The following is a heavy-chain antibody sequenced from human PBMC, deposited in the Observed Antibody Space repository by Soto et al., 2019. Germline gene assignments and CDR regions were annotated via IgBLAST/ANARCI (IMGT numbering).Heavy chain of an antibody. CDR1: GFDFSDYY. J-gene: IGHJ4*02. CDR2: ISSTSAYT. CDR3: ARDPSRRSPPDY. Sequence: QVQVVESGGGLVKPGGSVRLSCVAAGFDFSDYYMTWFRQAPGKAPEWVSSISSTSAYTKYADSVKGRFTISRDNAKKSVYLQMDSLRGEDTAVYYCARDPSRRSPPDYWGQGILVTVSS. V-gene: IGHV3-11*05.